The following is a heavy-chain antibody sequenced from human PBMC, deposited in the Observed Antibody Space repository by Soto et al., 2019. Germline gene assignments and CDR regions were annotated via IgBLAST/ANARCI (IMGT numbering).Heavy chain of an antibody. V-gene: IGHV3-23*01. Sequence: GGSLRLSCAASGFTFSTYVMSWVRQAPGKGLEWVSDISASGGSTNYAGSVEGRFTISRDNSRNTLYLQMNSLRAEDTAVYYWARAIAAADRQFDYWGQGTLVTVSS. D-gene: IGHD6-13*01. CDR3: ARAIAAADRQFDY. J-gene: IGHJ4*02. CDR2: ISASGGST. CDR1: GFTFSTYV.